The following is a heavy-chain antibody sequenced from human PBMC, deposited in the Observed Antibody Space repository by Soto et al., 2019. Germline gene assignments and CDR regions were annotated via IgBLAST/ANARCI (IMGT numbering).Heavy chain of an antibody. CDR3: ADPVPAATHYDYYDMDV. Sequence: EVQLLESGGGLVQPGGSLRLSCVASSGFTFTYYSMSWVRQAPGKGLEWVAHISGRGDTTSYADAAKGRFTISRDNFRSTLYLQINSLRADDTAVYYCADPVPAATHYDYYDMDVWGQGTTVTVSS. J-gene: IGHJ6*02. CDR1: GFTFTYYS. V-gene: IGHV3-23*01. D-gene: IGHD2-2*01. CDR2: ISGRGDTT.